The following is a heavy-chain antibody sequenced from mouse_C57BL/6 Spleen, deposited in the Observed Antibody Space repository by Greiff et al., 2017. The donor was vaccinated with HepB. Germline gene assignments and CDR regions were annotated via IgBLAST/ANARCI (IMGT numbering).Heavy chain of an antibody. CDR1: GFTFSDYG. CDR3: ARISYGYFDY. J-gene: IGHJ2*01. D-gene: IGHD1-1*01. CDR2: ISSGSSTI. Sequence: EVKLMGFGGGLVKPGGSLKLSCAGSGFTFSDYGMHRVRQAPEKGLEWVAYISSGSSTIYYADTVKGRFTISRDNAKNTLFLQMTSLRSEDTAMYYCARISYGYFDYWGQGTTLTVSS. V-gene: IGHV5-17*01.